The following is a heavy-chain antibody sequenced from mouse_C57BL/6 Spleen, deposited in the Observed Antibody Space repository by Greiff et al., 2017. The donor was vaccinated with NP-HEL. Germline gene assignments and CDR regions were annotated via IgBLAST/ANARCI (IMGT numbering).Heavy chain of an antibody. Sequence: EVKLMESGGGLVKPGGSLKLSCAASGFTFSDYGMHWVRQAPEKGLEWVAYISSGSSTIYYADTVKGRFTISRDNAKNTLFLQMTSLRSEDTAMYYCARPGLGHFDYWGQGTTLTVSS. CDR2: ISSGSSTI. CDR1: GFTFSDYG. V-gene: IGHV5-17*01. J-gene: IGHJ2*01. CDR3: ARPGLGHFDY. D-gene: IGHD4-1*01.